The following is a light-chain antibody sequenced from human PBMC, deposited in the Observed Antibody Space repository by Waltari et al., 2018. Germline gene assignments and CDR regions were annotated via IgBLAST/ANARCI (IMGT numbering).Light chain of an antibody. CDR1: QGIGGY. V-gene: IGKV1-39*01. J-gene: IGKJ1*01. CDR3: QQTYSSPRT. CDR2: ATS. Sequence: DVHMTQSPSSVSASVGDRVTITCRASQGIGGYVNWYQQKPGRAPNLLIYATSNLQSGVPSRFGGSGSGTVFTISIATLQPEDFATYYCQQTYSSPRTFGPGNKVEIK.